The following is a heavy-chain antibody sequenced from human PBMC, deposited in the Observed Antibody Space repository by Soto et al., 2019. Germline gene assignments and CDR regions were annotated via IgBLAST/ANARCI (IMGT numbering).Heavy chain of an antibody. CDR3: SKGLYSTSSPLDY. D-gene: IGHD6-6*01. CDR2: ISSDGRTT. J-gene: IGHJ4*02. Sequence: GGSLRLSCAASGFSFRDYTMHWIRQTPGKGLEWVSLISSDGRTTYYADSVQGRFVISRDNSKNSLYLQMNSLRTEDTGKYYCSKGLYSTSSPLDYWGQGTLVNVSS. V-gene: IGHV3-43*01. CDR1: GFSFRDYT.